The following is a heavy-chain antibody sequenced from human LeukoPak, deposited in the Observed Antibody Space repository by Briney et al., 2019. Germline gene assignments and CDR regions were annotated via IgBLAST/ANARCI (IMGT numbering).Heavy chain of an antibody. CDR1: GFTFSSYS. Sequence: GGSLRLSCAASGFTFSSYSMNWVRQAPGKGLEWVSSISSSSSYIYYADSVKGRFTISRDNAKNSLYLQMNSLRAEDTAVYYCARDLEEAAPRGMDAWGQGTTVTVSS. V-gene: IGHV3-21*01. CDR2: ISSSSSYI. CDR3: ARDLEEAAPRGMDA. J-gene: IGHJ6*02.